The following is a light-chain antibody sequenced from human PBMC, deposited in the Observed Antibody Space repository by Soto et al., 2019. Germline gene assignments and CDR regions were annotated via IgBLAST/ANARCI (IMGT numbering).Light chain of an antibody. CDR3: QQYNKGPVT. CDR1: QSMSSN. J-gene: IGKJ1*01. V-gene: IGKV3-15*01. CDR2: GAS. Sequence: EIVFTQSPSTLSLYRGERATLSCRASQSMSSNLAWYQQRPGQAPRLLIYGASTRATGIPARFSGSGSGTDFTLTISSLQSEDFAVYYCQQYNKGPVTFGQGTKVDIK.